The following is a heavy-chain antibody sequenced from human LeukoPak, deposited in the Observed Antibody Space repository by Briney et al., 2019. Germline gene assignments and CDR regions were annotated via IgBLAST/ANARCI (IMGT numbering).Heavy chain of an antibody. Sequence: ASVKVSCKASGYTFTSYGISWVRQAPGQGLEWMGWISVYNGNTNYAQKLQGRVTMTTDTSTRTAYMELRSLRFDDTAVHYCARDSGYSGYVLFDYWGQGTLVTVSS. CDR3: ARDSGYSGYVLFDY. CDR1: GYTFTSYG. CDR2: ISVYNGNT. J-gene: IGHJ4*02. V-gene: IGHV1-18*01. D-gene: IGHD5-12*01.